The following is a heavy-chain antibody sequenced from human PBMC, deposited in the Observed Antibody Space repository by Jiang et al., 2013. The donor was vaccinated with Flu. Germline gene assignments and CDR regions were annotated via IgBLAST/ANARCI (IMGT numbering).Heavy chain of an antibody. CDR2: ISYSGTT. D-gene: IGHD3-22*01. CDR3: ARVGDSVGYYYVNY. Sequence: GPGLVRPSETLSLTCTVSGGSIGSSTYYWAWIRQPPGKGLEWIATISYSGTTYDNPSLKSRVTISADTSKNQFSLTLRSVSAADTAVYFCARVGDSVGYYYVNY. CDR1: GGSIGSSTYY. J-gene: IGHJ6*03. V-gene: IGHV4-39*01.